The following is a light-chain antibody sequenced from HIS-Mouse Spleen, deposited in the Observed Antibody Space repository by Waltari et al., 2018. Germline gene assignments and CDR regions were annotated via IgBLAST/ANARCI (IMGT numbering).Light chain of an antibody. CDR3: CSYAGSSTWV. V-gene: IGLV2-23*01. CDR1: SSAVGSYNL. J-gene: IGLJ3*02. Sequence: QSALTQPASVSGSPGQSITISCPGTSSAVGSYNLVPWYQQHPGKAPKLMIYEGSKRPSGVSNRFSGSKSGNTASLTISGLQAEGEADYYCCSYAGSSTWVFGGGTKLTVL. CDR2: EGS.